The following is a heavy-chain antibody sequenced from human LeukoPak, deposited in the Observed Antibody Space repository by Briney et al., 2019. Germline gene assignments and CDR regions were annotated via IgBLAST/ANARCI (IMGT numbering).Heavy chain of an antibody. Sequence: PGGSLRLSCAASGFTFSSYSMNWVRQAPGKGLEWVSYISSSSTIYYADSVKGRFTIFRDNSKSTLYIQMNSLRAEDTAVYYCARAKPKNMVRGLIMRRESRYYFDYWGQGTLVTVSS. V-gene: IGHV3-48*01. J-gene: IGHJ4*02. D-gene: IGHD3-10*01. CDR1: GFTFSSYS. CDR3: ARAKPKNMVRGLIMRRESRYYFDY. CDR2: ISSSSTI.